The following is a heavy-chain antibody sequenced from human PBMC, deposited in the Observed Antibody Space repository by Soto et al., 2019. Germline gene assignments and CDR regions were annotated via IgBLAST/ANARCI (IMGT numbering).Heavy chain of an antibody. J-gene: IGHJ6*02. D-gene: IGHD5-18*01. V-gene: IGHV4-34*01. CDR2: INHSGST. Sequence: SDTMSLTCAFYGVSFSCYYLSLVRQPPGKGLEWIGEINHSGSTNYNPSLKIRVTISVDTSKNQFSLKLSSVTAADTAVYYCARGEYSYGYRVRYYSGMDVWGQGTTVTVSS. CDR1: GVSFSCYY. CDR3: ARGEYSYGYRVRYYSGMDV.